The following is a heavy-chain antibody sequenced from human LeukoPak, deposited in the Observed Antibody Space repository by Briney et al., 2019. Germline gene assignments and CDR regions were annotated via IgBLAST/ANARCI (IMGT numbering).Heavy chain of an antibody. V-gene: IGHV1-18*01. D-gene: IGHD3-10*01. Sequence: ASVKASCKASGYTFTSYGISWVRQAPGQGLEWMGWISAYNGYTNYAQNFQGRVTMTTDASTSTAYMELRSLRSDPTAVYYCVREVTMVRGVITFYHYNGMDVWGQGTAVTVSS. CDR3: VREVTMVRGVITFYHYNGMDV. CDR1: GYTFTSYG. CDR2: ISAYNGYT. J-gene: IGHJ6*02.